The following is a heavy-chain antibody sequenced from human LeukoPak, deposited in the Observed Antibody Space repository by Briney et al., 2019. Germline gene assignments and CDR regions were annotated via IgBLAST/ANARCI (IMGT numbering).Heavy chain of an antibody. Sequence: GGSLRLSCAASGFTVSSNYMNWVRQAPGKGLEWVSVIYGGGNIYYADSVKGRFTISRDNSKNTLYLQMNSLRAEDTAVYYCARGWTAVAGSPFDYWGQGTLVTVSS. CDR1: GFTVSSNY. D-gene: IGHD6-19*01. CDR2: IYGGGNI. J-gene: IGHJ4*02. CDR3: ARGWTAVAGSPFDY. V-gene: IGHV3-53*01.